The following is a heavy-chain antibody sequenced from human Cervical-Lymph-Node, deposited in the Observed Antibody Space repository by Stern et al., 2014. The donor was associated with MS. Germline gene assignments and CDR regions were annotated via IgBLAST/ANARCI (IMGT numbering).Heavy chain of an antibody. V-gene: IGHV3-13*01. CDR3: ARAVSYYDILTGYSYNWFDP. J-gene: IGHJ5*02. CDR1: GFTFSSYD. Sequence: EVQLVESGGGLVQPGGSLRLSCAASGFTFSSYDMHWVRQATGKGLEWVSAIGISGDTYYPGSVKGRFTISRENAKNSLYLQMNSLRAGDTAVYYCARAVSYYDILTGYSYNWFDPWGQGTLVTVSS. CDR2: IGISGDT. D-gene: IGHD3-9*01.